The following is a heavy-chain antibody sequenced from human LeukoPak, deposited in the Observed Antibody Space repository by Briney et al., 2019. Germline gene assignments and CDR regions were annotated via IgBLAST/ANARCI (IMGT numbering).Heavy chain of an antibody. CDR3: AREYSTGFDP. CDR2: INSDGRII. J-gene: IGHJ5*02. CDR1: GFTFSNYW. D-gene: IGHD2-15*01. V-gene: IGHV3-74*01. Sequence: PGGSLRLSCAASGFTFSNYWMHWVRQVPGKGLVWVSHINSDGRIINYADSVKGRFTISRDNAKNTLYLQMNSLRAEDTAVYYCAREYSTGFDPWGQGTLVTVSS.